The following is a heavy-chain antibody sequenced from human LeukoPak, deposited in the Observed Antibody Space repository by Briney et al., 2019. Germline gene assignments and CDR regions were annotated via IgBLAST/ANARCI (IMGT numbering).Heavy chain of an antibody. Sequence: GGSLRLSCAASGITFSRYTMNWVRQAPGKGLEWVSFISSSGTTIYYADSVKGRFTISRDNAKNSLYLQMNSLRAEDTAVYYCARDRIWPALLLDYWGQGTLVTVSS. V-gene: IGHV3-21*06. CDR3: ARDRIWPALLLDY. J-gene: IGHJ4*02. CDR1: GITFSRYT. CDR2: ISSSGTTI. D-gene: IGHD1-14*01.